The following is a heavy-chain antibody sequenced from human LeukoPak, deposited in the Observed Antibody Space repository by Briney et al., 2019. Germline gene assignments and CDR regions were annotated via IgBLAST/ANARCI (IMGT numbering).Heavy chain of an antibody. Sequence: AGGSLRLPCAVSGFNFSSYAMHWVRQAPGKGLEWVAVISYDGSNKYYADSVKGRFTISRDNSKNTLYLQMNSLRVDDTAVYYCAKKGQADDGGKPDWGQGTLVTVSS. CDR2: ISYDGSNK. CDR1: GFNFSSYA. J-gene: IGHJ4*02. V-gene: IGHV3-30-3*02. CDR3: AKKGQADDGGKPD.